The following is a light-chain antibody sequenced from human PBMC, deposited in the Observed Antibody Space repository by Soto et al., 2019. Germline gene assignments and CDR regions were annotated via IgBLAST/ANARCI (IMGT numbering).Light chain of an antibody. CDR1: QSVGTK. V-gene: IGKV3-15*01. J-gene: IGKJ1*01. Sequence: IVMTQSPATLSCCPGERANLSCRASQSVGTKLAWYQQTPGQAPRLLIYGASNRATGVPARISGSVSGTECTLTNDCMQSEDFAIYYSQQYSSWLRTFSQGTKVDIK. CDR3: QQYSSWLRT. CDR2: GAS.